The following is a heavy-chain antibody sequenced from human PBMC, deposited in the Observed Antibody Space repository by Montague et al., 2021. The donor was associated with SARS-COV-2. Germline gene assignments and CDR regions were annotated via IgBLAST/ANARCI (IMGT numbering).Heavy chain of an antibody. V-gene: IGHV4-59*12. J-gene: IGHJ4*02. CDR1: GGSISSYY. CDR3: ARVAGGYYHDSSAYFDY. D-gene: IGHD3-22*01. CDR2: LYYSGST. Sequence: SETLSLTCTVSGGSISSYYWSWIRQPPGKGLEWIGYLYYSGSTNXNPSLKSRVTLSVDTSKKQFSLKLSSLTAADTAVYYCARVAGGYYHDSSAYFDYWGQGSLVTVSS.